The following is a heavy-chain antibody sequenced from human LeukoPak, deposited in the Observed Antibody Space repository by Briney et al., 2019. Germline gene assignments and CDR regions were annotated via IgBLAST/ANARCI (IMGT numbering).Heavy chain of an antibody. CDR3: ARDSHNADELELVEGIWFDP. V-gene: IGHV1-46*01. CDR1: GYTFTSYY. Sequence: ASVTVSCKASGYTFTSYYMHWVRQAPGQGLEWMGIINPSGGSTSYAQKFQGRVTMTRDMSTSTVYMELSSLRSEDTAVYYCARDSHNADELELVEGIWFDPWGQGTLVTVSS. D-gene: IGHD1-7*01. J-gene: IGHJ5*02. CDR2: INPSGGST.